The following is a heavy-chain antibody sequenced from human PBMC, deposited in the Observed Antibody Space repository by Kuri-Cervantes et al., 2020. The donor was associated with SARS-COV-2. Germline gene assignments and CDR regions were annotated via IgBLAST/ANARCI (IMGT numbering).Heavy chain of an antibody. D-gene: IGHD2-2*01. Sequence: ASVKVSCKASGYTFTSYYMHWVRQAPGQGLEWMGITNPSGGSTSYAQKFQGRVTMTRDTSISTAYMELSRLRSDDTAVYYCAKRYCSSTSCHSYYYYMDVWGKGTTVTVSS. J-gene: IGHJ6*03. CDR1: GYTFTSYY. CDR2: TNPSGGST. CDR3: AKRYCSSTSCHSYYYYMDV. V-gene: IGHV1-46*01.